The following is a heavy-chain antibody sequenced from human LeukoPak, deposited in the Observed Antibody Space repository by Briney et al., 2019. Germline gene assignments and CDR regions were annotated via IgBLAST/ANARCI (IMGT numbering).Heavy chain of an antibody. CDR3: AKDWTPHNRVYDCFDF. CDR1: GFAFGVHA. J-gene: IGHJ4*02. D-gene: IGHD3-16*01. CDR2: IGSGADL. V-gene: IGHV3-23*01. Sequence: GGSLRLSCAASGFAFGVHAMSWVRQAPGKGPEWVATIGSGADLFYAESVEGRFTISRDDPRNTLWLQMNSLRAEDTALYYCAKDWTPHNRVYDCFDFWGQGTQVTVSS.